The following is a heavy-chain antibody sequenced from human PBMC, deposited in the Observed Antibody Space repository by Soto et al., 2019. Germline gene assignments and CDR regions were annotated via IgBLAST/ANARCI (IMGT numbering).Heavy chain of an antibody. J-gene: IGHJ5*02. Sequence: QITLKESGPTLVRPTQTLTLTCTFSGFSLSTTGVGVGWIRQPPGKALEWLALIYWDDDKSYSPSLKSRLTITKDTSNNEAILTMTNIDPVDTATYYYAQSLRDYGLGRERTNEFDPWGQGTQVSVSS. V-gene: IGHV2-5*02. CDR1: GFSLSTTGVG. CDR2: IYWDDDK. D-gene: IGHD3-10*01. CDR3: AQSLRDYGLGRERTNEFDP.